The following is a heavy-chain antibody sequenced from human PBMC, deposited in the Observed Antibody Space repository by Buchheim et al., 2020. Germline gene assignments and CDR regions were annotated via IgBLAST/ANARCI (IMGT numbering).Heavy chain of an antibody. D-gene: IGHD4-11*01. Sequence: QVQLQESGPGLVKPSQTLSLTCTVSGGSISSGYYYWSWIRQSPGKGLEWIAYIYYSGSAYYNPSLKSRATISVDTSKNQFSLRLNSVTDADTAVYYCARIDNDYSNYKWFDPWGQGTL. J-gene: IGHJ5*02. V-gene: IGHV4-30-4*01. CDR1: GGSISSGYYY. CDR3: ARIDNDYSNYKWFDP. CDR2: IYYSGSA.